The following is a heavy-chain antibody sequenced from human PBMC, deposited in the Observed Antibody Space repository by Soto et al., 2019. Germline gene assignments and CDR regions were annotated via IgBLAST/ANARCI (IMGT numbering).Heavy chain of an antibody. CDR1: GYTFTGYY. J-gene: IGHJ5*02. V-gene: IGHV1-2*02. D-gene: IGHD6-19*01. Sequence: ASVKVSCKASGYTFTGYYMHWVRQAPGQGLEWMGWINPNSGGTNYAQKFQGRVTMTRDTSISTAYMELSRLRSDDTAVYYCARNKYSSGWWRAVRFDPWGQGTRVTVSS. CDR3: ARNKYSSGWWRAVRFDP. CDR2: INPNSGGT.